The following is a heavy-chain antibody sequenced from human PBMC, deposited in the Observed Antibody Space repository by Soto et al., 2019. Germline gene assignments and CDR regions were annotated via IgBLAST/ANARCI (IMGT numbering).Heavy chain of an antibody. CDR1: GGSISNHY. CDR2: IYHSGTT. V-gene: IGHV4-59*11. J-gene: IGHJ5*02. Sequence: QVQVQESGPGLVKPSETLSLTCTVSGGSISNHYWSWIRQSPGKGLEWIANIYHSGTTNYNLSLTGGVNISIASSKNQGSLKLNSVPAADTAVYYCARGGYRTLAWFDPWGQGTLVTVSS. D-gene: IGHD6-13*01. CDR3: ARGGYRTLAWFDP.